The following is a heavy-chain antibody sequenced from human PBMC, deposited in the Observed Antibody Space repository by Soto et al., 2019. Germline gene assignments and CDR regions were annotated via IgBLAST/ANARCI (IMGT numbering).Heavy chain of an antibody. CDR3: ARDRVTMIVVNGMDV. J-gene: IGHJ6*02. CDR2: INSDGSST. Sequence: EVQLVESGGGLVQPGGSLRLSCAASGFTFSSYWMHWVRQAPGKGLVWVSRINSDGSSTSYADSVKGRFTISRDNAKNTLYLQMNSLRVEDTAVYYCARDRVTMIVVNGMDVWGQGTTVTVSS. CDR1: GFTFSSYW. V-gene: IGHV3-74*01. D-gene: IGHD3-22*01.